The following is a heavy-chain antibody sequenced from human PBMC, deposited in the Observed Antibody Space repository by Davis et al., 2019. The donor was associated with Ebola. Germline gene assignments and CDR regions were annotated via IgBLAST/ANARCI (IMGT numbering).Heavy chain of an antibody. Sequence: GGSLRLSCAASGFTFGDYGMSWVRHVPGMGLEWVSGITWNAASTGYADSVKGRFTISRDNAKNSLYLQVNSLRAEDTALYHCARGAPHTDYPYAFDIWGQGTMVTVSS. CDR2: ITWNAAST. J-gene: IGHJ3*02. CDR1: GFTFGDYG. CDR3: ARGAPHTDYPYAFDI. D-gene: IGHD4-11*01. V-gene: IGHV3-20*01.